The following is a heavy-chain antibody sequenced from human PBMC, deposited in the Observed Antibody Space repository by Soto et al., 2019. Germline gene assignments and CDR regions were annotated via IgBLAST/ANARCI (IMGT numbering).Heavy chain of an antibody. V-gene: IGHV4-34*01. D-gene: IGHD3-22*01. J-gene: IGHJ5*02. CDR3: ARDGDYYDSSP. CDR2: INHSGST. Sequence: KSSETLSLTCAVYGGSFNNYYWSWIRQPPGKGLEWIGEINHSGSTNYNPSLKSRVTISVDTSKNQFSLKLSSVTAADTAVYYCARDGDYYDSSPWGQGTLVTVSS. CDR1: GGSFNNYY.